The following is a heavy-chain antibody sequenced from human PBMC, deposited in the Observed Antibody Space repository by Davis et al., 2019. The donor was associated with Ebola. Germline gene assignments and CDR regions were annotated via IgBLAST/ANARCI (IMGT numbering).Heavy chain of an antibody. J-gene: IGHJ4*02. CDR2: ISRSGDII. Sequence: PGGSLRLSCAASGFTFDDYAMSWVRQAPGKGLEWVSSISRSGDIIYYTDSVKGRFTISRDNSKNTLSLQMNSLRAEDTAVYYCAKGAMSSFFDYWGQGTLVTVSS. D-gene: IGHD3-10*01. CDR1: GFTFDDYA. V-gene: IGHV3-23*01. CDR3: AKGAMSSFFDY.